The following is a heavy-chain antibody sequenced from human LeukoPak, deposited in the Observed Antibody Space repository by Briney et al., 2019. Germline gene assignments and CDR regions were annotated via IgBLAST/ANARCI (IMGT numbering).Heavy chain of an antibody. CDR1: GFTFSSYA. J-gene: IGHJ4*02. CDR2: ISYDGSNK. Sequence: GRSLRLSCAASGFTFSSYAMHWVRQAPGKGLEWVAVISYDGSNKYYADSVKGRFTISRDNSKNTLYPQMNSLRAEDTAVYYCARGYCSSTSCSSFDYWGQGTLVTVSS. CDR3: ARGYCSSTSCSSFDY. V-gene: IGHV3-30*04. D-gene: IGHD2-2*01.